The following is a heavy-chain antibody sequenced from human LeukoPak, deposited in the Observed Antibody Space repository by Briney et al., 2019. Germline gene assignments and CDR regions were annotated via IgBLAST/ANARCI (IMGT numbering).Heavy chain of an antibody. J-gene: IGHJ3*02. CDR3: ARGYYYDSSGYDAFDI. D-gene: IGHD3-22*01. V-gene: IGHV4-39*01. CDR1: SGSISSSSYY. Sequence: SETLSLTCTVSSGSISSSSYYWGWIRQPPGKGLEWIGSIYYSGSTYYNPSLKSPVTISVDTSKNQFSLKLSSVTAADTAVYYCARGYYYDSSGYDAFDIWGQGTMVTVSS. CDR2: IYYSGST.